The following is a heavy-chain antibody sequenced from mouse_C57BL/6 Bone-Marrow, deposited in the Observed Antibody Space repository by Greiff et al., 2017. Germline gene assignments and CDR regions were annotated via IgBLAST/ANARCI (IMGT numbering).Heavy chain of an antibody. D-gene: IGHD2-3*01. J-gene: IGHJ4*01. Sequence: EVKLMESGEGLVKPGGSLKLSCAASGFTFSSYAMSWVRQTPEKRLEWVAYISSGGDYIYYADTVQGRFTISRDNARNTLYLQMSSLKSEDTAMYYCTREGGDGYYAMDYWGQGTSVTVSS. CDR2: ISSGGDYI. CDR3: TREGGDGYYAMDY. V-gene: IGHV5-9-1*02. CDR1: GFTFSSYA.